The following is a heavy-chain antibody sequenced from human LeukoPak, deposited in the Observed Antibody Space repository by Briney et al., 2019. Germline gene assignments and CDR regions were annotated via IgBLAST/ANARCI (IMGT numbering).Heavy chain of an antibody. CDR3: ARVGGSYVGN. Sequence: PSETLSLTCAVYGGSFSGYYWSWIRQPPGKGLEWIGEINHSGSTNYNPSLKSRVTISADTSKNQFSLKLSSVTAADTAVYYCARVGGSYVGNWGQGTLVTVSS. D-gene: IGHD1-26*01. CDR2: INHSGST. V-gene: IGHV4-34*01. J-gene: IGHJ4*02. CDR1: GGSFSGYY.